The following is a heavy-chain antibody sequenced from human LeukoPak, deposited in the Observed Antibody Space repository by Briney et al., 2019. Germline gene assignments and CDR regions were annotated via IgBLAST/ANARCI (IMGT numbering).Heavy chain of an antibody. D-gene: IGHD3-10*01. CDR2: IRYDGSNK. CDR1: GFTFSSYG. V-gene: IGHV3-30*02. Sequence: GGSLRLSCAASGFTFSSYGMHWVRQAPGKGLEWVAFIRYDGSNKDYADSVKGRFTISRDNAKNSLYLQMNSLRAEDTAVYYCARDYYGAGSYSSFDYWGQGTLVTVSS. J-gene: IGHJ4*02. CDR3: ARDYYGAGSYSSFDY.